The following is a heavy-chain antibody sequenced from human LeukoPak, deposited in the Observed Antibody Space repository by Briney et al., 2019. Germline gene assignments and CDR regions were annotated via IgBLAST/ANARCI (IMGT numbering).Heavy chain of an antibody. CDR1: GYSISSGYY. V-gene: IGHV4-38-2*02. D-gene: IGHD3-10*01. CDR3: ASSMVRGYINY. CDR2: IYHSGST. J-gene: IGHJ4*02. Sequence: SETLSLTCTVSGYSISSGYYWGWIRQPPGKGLEWIGSIYHSGSTNYNPSLKSRVTMSVDTSKNQFSLKLSSVTAADTAVYYCASSMVRGYINYWGQGTLVTVSS.